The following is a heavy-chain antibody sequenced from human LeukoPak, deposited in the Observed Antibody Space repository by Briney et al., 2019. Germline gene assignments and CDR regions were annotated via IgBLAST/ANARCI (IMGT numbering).Heavy chain of an antibody. CDR3: ARADYRYYFVY. Sequence: SETLPLTCTVSGGSISSYYWRWIRQPPGKGLEWIGYIYYSGSTNYNPSLKSRVTISVDTSKNQFSLRLSSVTAADTAVYYCARADYRYYFVYWGQGTLVTVSS. V-gene: IGHV4-59*01. D-gene: IGHD3-16*01. J-gene: IGHJ4*02. CDR1: GGSISSYY. CDR2: IYYSGST.